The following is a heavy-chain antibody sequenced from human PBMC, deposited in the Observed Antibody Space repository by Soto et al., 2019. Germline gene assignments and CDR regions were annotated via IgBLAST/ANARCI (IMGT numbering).Heavy chain of an antibody. D-gene: IGHD6-13*01. CDR3: ARDFGSSWRTFDY. J-gene: IGHJ4*02. V-gene: IGHV4-4*02. Sequence: TSETLSLTCAVSGGSISSSNWWSWVRQPPGKGLEWIGEIYHSGSTNYNPSLKSRVTISVDKSKNQFSLKLSSVTAADTAVYYCARDFGSSWRTFDYWGQGTLVTVSS. CDR1: GGSISSSNW. CDR2: IYHSGST.